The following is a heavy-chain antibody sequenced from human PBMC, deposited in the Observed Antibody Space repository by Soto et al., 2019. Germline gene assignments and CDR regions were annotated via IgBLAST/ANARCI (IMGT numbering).Heavy chain of an antibody. J-gene: IGHJ6*02. CDR3: ARTAAAGKYYYGMDV. Sequence: PGESLKISCKGSGYSFTSYWIAWVRQVPGKGLELMGIIYPGDSDTRYSPSFQGQVTISADKSISTAYLQWSSLKASDTAMYYCARTAAAGKYYYGMDVWGQGTTVTVSS. CDR1: GYSFTSYW. CDR2: IYPGDSDT. D-gene: IGHD6-13*01. V-gene: IGHV5-51*01.